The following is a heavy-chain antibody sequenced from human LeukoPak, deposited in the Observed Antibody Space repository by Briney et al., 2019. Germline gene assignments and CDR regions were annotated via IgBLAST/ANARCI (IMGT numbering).Heavy chain of an antibody. Sequence: GGSLRLACAASGFTFSSYWMHWVRQAPGKGLVWVSRMNNDGSSTIYADSVKGRFTISRDNAKNTLYLQMNSLRAEDTAVYYCARADGSGWLTYWGQGTLVTVSS. CDR2: MNNDGSST. D-gene: IGHD6-19*01. V-gene: IGHV3-74*01. CDR1: GFTFSSYW. CDR3: ARADGSGWLTY. J-gene: IGHJ4*02.